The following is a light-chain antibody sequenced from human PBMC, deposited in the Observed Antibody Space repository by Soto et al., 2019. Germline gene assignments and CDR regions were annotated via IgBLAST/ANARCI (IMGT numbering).Light chain of an antibody. J-gene: IGKJ3*01. CDR3: QQRSTWPPS. CDR2: DAY. V-gene: IGKV3-11*01. Sequence: IVLTQYPVTLSLSPGESGTLSCRASQNIGTYVAWYQQRRGQAPRLLIYDAYDRATGIPVRFSGSGSGTVFPLTISSPEPEDFAVYYCQQRSTWPPSFGPGTKVDVK. CDR1: QNIGTY.